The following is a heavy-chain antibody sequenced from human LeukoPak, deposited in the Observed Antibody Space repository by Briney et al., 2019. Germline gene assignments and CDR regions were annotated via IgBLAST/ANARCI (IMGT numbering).Heavy chain of an antibody. D-gene: IGHD6-13*01. CDR3: AKGYSGSWDY. CDR1: GFTFSSYA. J-gene: IGHJ4*02. Sequence: ESGGSLRLSCAASGFTFSSYAMSWVRQAPGKGLEWVANMKQDGSEEYYLDSVKGRFTISRDNAKNSLYLQMNSLRAEDTATYYCAKGYSGSWDYWGQGTLVTVSS. CDR2: MKQDGSEE. V-gene: IGHV3-7*01.